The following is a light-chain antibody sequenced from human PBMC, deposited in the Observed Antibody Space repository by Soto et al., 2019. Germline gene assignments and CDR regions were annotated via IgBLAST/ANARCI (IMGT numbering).Light chain of an antibody. J-gene: IGKJ2*01. CDR2: GAS. CDR3: QQYNNWPPYT. V-gene: IGKV3-15*01. CDR1: QGVNTN. Sequence: EIVMTQSPATLSVSPGERATLSCRASQGVNTNLAWYQQKPGQAPRLLIYGASTKATDIPARFSGSGSGTEFTLTISSLQSEDVAVYYCQQYNNWPPYTFGQGTKLEIK.